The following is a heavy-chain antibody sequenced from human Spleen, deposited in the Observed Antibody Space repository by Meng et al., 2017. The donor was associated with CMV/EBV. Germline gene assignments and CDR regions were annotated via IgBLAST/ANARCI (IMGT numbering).Heavy chain of an antibody. J-gene: IGHJ4*02. D-gene: IGHD6-13*01. CDR1: NGSIATRY. CDR2: INYSGTT. V-gene: IGHV4-59*12. Sequence: SETLSLTCSVSNGSIATRYWSWIRQPPGKGLEWIGYINYSGTTSYNPSLKSRVTISVDTSKNQFSLKLSSVTAADTAVYYCARESAGTFDYWGQGTLVTVSS. CDR3: ARESAGTFDY.